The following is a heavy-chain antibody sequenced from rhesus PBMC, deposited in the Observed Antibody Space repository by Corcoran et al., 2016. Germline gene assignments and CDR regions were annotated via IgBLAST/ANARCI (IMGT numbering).Heavy chain of an antibody. Sequence: EVQLVESGGGLAKPGGSLRLSCAASGFTFSSYWMNWVRQAPGKGLEGGSAIIVVGGRPHYADDVKGRITISRDNSKNTLSLQMNSLRAEDTAVYYCAKPAGIAAAGSIYFDYWGQGVLVTVSS. CDR1: GFTFSSYW. V-gene: IGHV3S25*01. CDR2: IIVVGGRP. D-gene: IGHD6-31*01. J-gene: IGHJ4*01. CDR3: AKPAGIAAAGSIYFDY.